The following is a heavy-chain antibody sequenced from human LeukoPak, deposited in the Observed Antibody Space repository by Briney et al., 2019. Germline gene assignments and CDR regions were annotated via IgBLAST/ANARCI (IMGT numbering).Heavy chain of an antibody. D-gene: IGHD5/OR15-5a*01. CDR1: GYTFTSNY. V-gene: IGHV1-46*01. J-gene: IGHJ4*02. Sequence: ASVKVSCKAFGYTFTSNYMHWVRQAPGQGPEWMGVISPSGGSTTYAQKFQGRVTMTRDMSTSTVYMELSSLRSDDTAVYHCARLEPSLRGSTFDYWGQGTLVTVSS. CDR3: ARLEPSLRGSTFDY. CDR2: ISPSGGST.